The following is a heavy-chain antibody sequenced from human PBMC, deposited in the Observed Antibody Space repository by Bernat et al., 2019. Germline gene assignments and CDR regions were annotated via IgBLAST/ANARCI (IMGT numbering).Heavy chain of an antibody. CDR1: GFTFSSYA. V-gene: IGHV3-64D*06. Sequence: EVQLVESGGGLVQPGGSLRLSCSASGFTFSSYAMHWVRQAPGKGLEYVSAISSNGGSTYYADSVKGRFTISRDNSKNTLYLQMSSLRAEDTAVYYCVKRVGMARPYYFDYWGQGTLVTVSS. CDR3: VKRVGMARPYYFDY. J-gene: IGHJ4*02. CDR2: ISSNGGST. D-gene: IGHD1-14*01.